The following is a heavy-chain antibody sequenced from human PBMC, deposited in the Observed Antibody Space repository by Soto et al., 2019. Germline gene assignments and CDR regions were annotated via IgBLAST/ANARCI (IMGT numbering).Heavy chain of an antibody. CDR1: GFTFSSYA. D-gene: IGHD3-9*01. Sequence: EVHVLESGGDLVQPGESLRLSCAASGFTFSSYAMNWVRQAPGKGLEWVSSIDSGGGFTHYTDSVNGRFSISRDNSRNTVYLQMNTLRPEDTAVYYCAKGGAVYGLLTHDYWGQGTLVTVSS. V-gene: IGHV3-23*01. CDR2: IDSGGGFT. J-gene: IGHJ4*02. CDR3: AKGGAVYGLLTHDY.